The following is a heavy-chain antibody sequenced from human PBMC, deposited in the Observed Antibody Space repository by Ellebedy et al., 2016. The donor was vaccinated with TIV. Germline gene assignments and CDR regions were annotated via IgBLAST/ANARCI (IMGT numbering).Heavy chain of an antibody. J-gene: IGHJ4*02. CDR1: GFTFSNYW. V-gene: IGHV3-7*03. Sequence: GGSLRLSCAASGFTFSNYWMTWVRQAPGKGLEWVANMKQDGREEYYVDSVKGRFIISRDNAKNSLYLQMNSLRAEDTAVYYCASLGGRQRYSDWGQGTLVTVST. CDR2: MKQDGREE. D-gene: IGHD4-11*01. CDR3: ASLGGRQRYSD.